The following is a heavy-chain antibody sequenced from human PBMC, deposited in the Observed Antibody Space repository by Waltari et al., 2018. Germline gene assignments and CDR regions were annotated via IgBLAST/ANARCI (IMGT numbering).Heavy chain of an antibody. Sequence: QLQLQESGPGLVKPSETLSLTCTVSGGSISSSSYYWGWIRQPPGKGLEWIGSISYIGGTYYNPSLKRRGAISVDTSKSQFSLKLSSVTAADTAVYYCEAWGDGYNNWGQGTLVTVSS. CDR2: ISYIGGT. CDR3: EAWGDGYNN. D-gene: IGHD5-12*01. J-gene: IGHJ4*02. CDR1: GGSISSSSYY. V-gene: IGHV4-39*01.